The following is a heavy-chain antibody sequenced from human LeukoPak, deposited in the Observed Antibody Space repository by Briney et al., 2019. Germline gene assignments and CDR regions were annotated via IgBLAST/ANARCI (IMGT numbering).Heavy chain of an antibody. CDR2: INPNSGGT. Sequence: ASVKVSCKASGYTFTGYYMHWVRQAPGQGLEWMGWINPNSGGTNYAQKFQGWVTMTRDTSISTAYMELSRLRSDDTAVYYCARESSISCYDFDYWGQGTLVTVSS. V-gene: IGHV1-2*04. CDR3: ARESSISCYDFDY. D-gene: IGHD2-2*01. CDR1: GYTFTGYY. J-gene: IGHJ4*02.